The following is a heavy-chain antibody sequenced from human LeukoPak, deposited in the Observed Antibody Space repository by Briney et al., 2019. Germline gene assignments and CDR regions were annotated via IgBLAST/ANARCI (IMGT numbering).Heavy chain of an antibody. CDR3: ARTVTTDYAFDI. D-gene: IGHD4-17*01. Sequence: SGGSLRLSCAASGFTFSSYAMNLVRQAPGKGLEWVSTISGSADGTYYADSVKGRFTISRDNSKSTLYLQMNSLRAEDTAVYYCARTVTTDYAFDIWGQGTMVTVSS. V-gene: IGHV3-23*01. J-gene: IGHJ3*02. CDR1: GFTFSSYA. CDR2: ISGSADGT.